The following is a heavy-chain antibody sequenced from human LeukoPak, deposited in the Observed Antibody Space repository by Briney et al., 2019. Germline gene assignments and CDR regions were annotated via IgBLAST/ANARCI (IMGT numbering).Heavy chain of an antibody. J-gene: IGHJ3*02. Sequence: ASVKVSCKSSGYTFTSYDINWVRQATGQGLEWMGWINPNSGGTNYAQKFQGRVTMTRDTSISTAYMELSRLRSDDTAVYYCASPVGYYYDSSGYFDAFDIWGQGTMVTVSS. V-gene: IGHV1-2*02. CDR3: ASPVGYYYDSSGYFDAFDI. D-gene: IGHD3-22*01. CDR2: INPNSGGT. CDR1: GYTFTSYD.